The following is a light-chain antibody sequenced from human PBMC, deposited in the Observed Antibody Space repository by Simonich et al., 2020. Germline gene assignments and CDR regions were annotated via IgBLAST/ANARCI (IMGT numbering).Light chain of an antibody. CDR1: QSVLYSSNNKNY. CDR2: WDS. Sequence: DIVMTQSPDSPAVSLGERATINCKSSQSVLYSSNNKNYLAWYQQKPGQPPKLLIYWDSTRESGVPDRFSGSGSGTDFTLTISSLQAEDVAVYYCQQYYSTPTFGQGTKVEIK. J-gene: IGKJ1*01. CDR3: QQYYSTPT. V-gene: IGKV4-1*01.